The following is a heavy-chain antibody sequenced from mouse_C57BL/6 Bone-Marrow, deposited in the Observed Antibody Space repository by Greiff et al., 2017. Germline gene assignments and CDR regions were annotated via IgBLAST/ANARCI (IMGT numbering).Heavy chain of an antibody. J-gene: IGHJ4*01. Sequence: EVQLQQSGAELVKPGASVKLSCTASGFNIKDYYMHWVKQRTEQGLEWIGRIDPEDGETKYAPNFQGKATITADTSSNTAYLQLSSLTSEDAAVYYCAIPAKRYYAMDYWGQGTSVTVSS. CDR2: IDPEDGET. V-gene: IGHV14-2*01. CDR3: AIPAKRYYAMDY. CDR1: GFNIKDYY.